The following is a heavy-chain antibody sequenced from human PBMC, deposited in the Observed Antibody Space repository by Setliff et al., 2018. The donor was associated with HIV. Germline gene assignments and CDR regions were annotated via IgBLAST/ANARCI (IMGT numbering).Heavy chain of an antibody. J-gene: IGHJ4*02. CDR2: IYYSGST. D-gene: IGHD1-1*01. CDR1: GGSISSGSYY. CDR3: TRHWRGGLDY. V-gene: IGHV4-39*07. Sequence: SETLSLTCTVSGGSISSGSYYWSWIRQPPGKGLEWIGSIYYSGSTYYNSSLKSRVTISIDTSKSQFSLKLSSVTAADTAVYYCTRHWRGGLDYWGQGTLVTVSS.